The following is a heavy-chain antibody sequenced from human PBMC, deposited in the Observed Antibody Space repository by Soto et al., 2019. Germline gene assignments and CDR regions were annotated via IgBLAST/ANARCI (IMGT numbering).Heavy chain of an antibody. J-gene: IGHJ6*02. CDR3: ARDRGKLVAYYYVMDV. CDR1: GFPFSSYA. D-gene: IGHD6-6*01. CDR2: ISSSGSTI. Sequence: GGALRLSCAASGFPFSSYAMSGVRQAPGKGLEWVSYISSSGSTIYYADSVKGRFTISRDNAKNSLYLQMNSLRAEDTAVYYCARDRGKLVAYYYVMDVWGQGSPVTVSS. V-gene: IGHV3-48*04.